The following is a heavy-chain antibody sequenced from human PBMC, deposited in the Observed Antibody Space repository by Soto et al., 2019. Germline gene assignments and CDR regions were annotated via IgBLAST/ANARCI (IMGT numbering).Heavy chain of an antibody. CDR1: GFTFSRYA. CDR3: AKAYFVWSSEQPYYFDY. CDR2: ISGSGSST. V-gene: IGHV3-23*01. Sequence: EVQLLETGGGLVQRGGSLRLSCAACGFTFSRYAMNWVRQAPWKGLEWVSGISGSGSSTYYADSVKGRFTISRDNSKSTLYLQMNSLRAEDTAVYYCAKAYFVWSSEQPYYFDYWGQGTLVTVSS. J-gene: IGHJ4*02. D-gene: IGHD3-16*01.